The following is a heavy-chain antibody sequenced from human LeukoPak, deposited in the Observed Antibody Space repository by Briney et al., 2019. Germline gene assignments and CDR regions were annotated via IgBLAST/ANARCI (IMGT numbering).Heavy chain of an antibody. CDR1: GFTFSSYA. J-gene: IGHJ5*02. CDR3: AKAVTYYYGSGSYYFWFDP. CDR2: ISGSGGST. Sequence: GGSLGLSCAASGFTFSSYAMSWVRQAPGKGLEWVSAISGSGGSTYYADSVKGRFTISRDNSKNTLYLQMNSLRAEDTAVYYCAKAVTYYYGSGSYYFWFDPWGQGTLVTVSS. V-gene: IGHV3-23*01. D-gene: IGHD3-10*01.